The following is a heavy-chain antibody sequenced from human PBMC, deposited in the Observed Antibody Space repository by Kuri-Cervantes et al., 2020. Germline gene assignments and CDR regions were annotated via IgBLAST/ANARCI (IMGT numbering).Heavy chain of an antibody. V-gene: IGHV2-5*02. J-gene: IGHJ4*02. CDR2: IYWDDDK. CDR1: GFSLSTSGVG. Sequence: SGPTLVKPTQTLTLTCTFSGFSLSTSGVGVGWIRQPPGEALEWLALIYWDDDKRYSPSLKSRLTITKDTSKNQVVLTMTNMDPVDTATYYCAHRRCTGTLCYSGLDYWGPGTLVTVSS. D-gene: IGHD2-8*02. CDR3: AHRRCTGTLCYSGLDY.